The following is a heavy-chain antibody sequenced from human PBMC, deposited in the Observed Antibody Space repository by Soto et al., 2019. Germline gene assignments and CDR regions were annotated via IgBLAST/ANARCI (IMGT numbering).Heavy chain of an antibody. CDR2: IYYSGST. V-gene: IGHV4-31*03. D-gene: IGHD2-21*01. CDR1: GGSISSGGYY. Sequence: SETLSLTCTVSGGSISSGGYYWSWIRQHPGKGLEWIGYIYYSGSTYYNPSLKSRVTISVDTSKNQFSLKLSSVTAADTAVYYCAGSRVVVNAIHAFDIWGQGTMVTVSS. CDR3: AGSRVVVNAIHAFDI. J-gene: IGHJ3*02.